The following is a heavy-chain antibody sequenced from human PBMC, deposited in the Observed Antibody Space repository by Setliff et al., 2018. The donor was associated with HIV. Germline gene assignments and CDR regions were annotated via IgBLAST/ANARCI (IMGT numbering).Heavy chain of an antibody. Sequence: GGSLRLSCAASGFAFDNYCMTWVRQAPGKGLEWVSAISGSTGSTYYADSVKGRFTISTDNSKNTLYLQMNSLRAEDTAVYYCAKPLTQWGVSPYHYPVDVWGQGTTVTVSS. J-gene: IGHJ6*02. CDR2: ISGSTGST. CDR1: GFAFDNYC. D-gene: IGHD3-22*01. CDR3: AKPLTQWGVSPYHYPVDV. V-gene: IGHV3-23*01.